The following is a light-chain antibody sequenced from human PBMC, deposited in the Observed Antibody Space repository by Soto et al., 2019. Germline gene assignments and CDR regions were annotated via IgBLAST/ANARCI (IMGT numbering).Light chain of an antibody. J-gene: IGKJ2*01. Sequence: EIVWTQSPGTLSLSPGERATLSCRASQSVDSSYLAWYHQRPGQAPRLLIYGASSRATGIPDRFSGSGSGTDFTLTISRLEPEDFATYYCQQSYSTPRTFGQGTKLEIK. V-gene: IGKV3-20*01. CDR1: QSVDSSY. CDR2: GAS. CDR3: QQSYSTPRT.